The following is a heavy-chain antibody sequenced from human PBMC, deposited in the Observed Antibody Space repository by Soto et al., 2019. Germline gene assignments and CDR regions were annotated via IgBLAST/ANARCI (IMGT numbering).Heavy chain of an antibody. V-gene: IGHV4-59*01. J-gene: IGHJ4*02. CDR3: ASTSIATAGTGLDS. CDR2: ISHSGRP. Sequence: PSETLSLTCTVSGGSISRYYWSWIRQSPGNRLECIGFISHSGRPMYNPSLMSRVTISLDTSMDQFSLKLNAVTTADTALYSCASTSIATAGTGLDSWGQGTLVTVSS. D-gene: IGHD6-13*01. CDR1: GGSISRYY.